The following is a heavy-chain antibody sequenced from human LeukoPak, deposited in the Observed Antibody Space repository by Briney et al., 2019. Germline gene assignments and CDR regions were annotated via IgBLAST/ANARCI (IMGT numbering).Heavy chain of an antibody. Sequence: ASVKVSCKASGYTFTGYYVHWVRQAPGQGLEWMGRINPNSGGTNYAQKFQGRVTMTRDTSISTAYMELSRLRSDDTAVYYCASEVDYDFWSGYYPTDYWGQGTLVTVSS. CDR1: GYTFTGYY. J-gene: IGHJ4*02. V-gene: IGHV1-2*06. D-gene: IGHD3-3*01. CDR2: INPNSGGT. CDR3: ASEVDYDFWSGYYPTDY.